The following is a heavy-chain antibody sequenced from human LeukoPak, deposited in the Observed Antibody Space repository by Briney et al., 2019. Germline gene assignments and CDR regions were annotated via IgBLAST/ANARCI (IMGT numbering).Heavy chain of an antibody. CDR1: GFIFSDSG. J-gene: IGHJ4*02. D-gene: IGHD3-10*01. CDR3: AKDGITMVRGVLIPYYFDY. CDR2: IGSTGAYT. V-gene: IGHV3-23*01. Sequence: PGGSLRLSCAASGFIFSDSGMSWVRQAPGKGLEWVSSIGSTGAYTYYTDSVKGRFTISRDNSKNTLYLQMNSLSAEDTAVYYCAKDGITMVRGVLIPYYFDYWGQGTLVTVSS.